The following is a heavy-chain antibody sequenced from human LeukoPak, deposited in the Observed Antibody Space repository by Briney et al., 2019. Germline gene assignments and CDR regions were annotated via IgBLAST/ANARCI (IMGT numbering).Heavy chain of an antibody. V-gene: IGHV3-33*06. J-gene: IGHJ4*02. CDR1: GFTFSSYG. CDR3: AKDSSGYYPDY. D-gene: IGHD3-22*01. Sequence: PGGSLRLSCAASGFTFSSYGMHWVRQAPGKGLEWVAVIWYDGSNKYYADSVKGRFTISRDNSKNTLYPQMNSLRAEDTAVYYCAKDSSGYYPDYWGQGTLVTVSS. CDR2: IWYDGSNK.